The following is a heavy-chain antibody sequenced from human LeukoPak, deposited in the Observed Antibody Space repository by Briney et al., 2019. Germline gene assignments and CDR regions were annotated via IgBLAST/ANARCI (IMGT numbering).Heavy chain of an antibody. V-gene: IGHV1-69*13. CDR2: ITPIFGTA. CDR3: AREWGLESSGYYYAY. Sequence: SVTVSCKASGGTFSSYAISWVRQAPGQGFEWMGGITPIFGTANSAQKFQGRVSITADESTSTAFMELSSLRSEDTAVYYCAREWGLESSGYYYAYWGQGTLVTVSS. CDR1: GGTFSSYA. J-gene: IGHJ4*02. D-gene: IGHD3-22*01.